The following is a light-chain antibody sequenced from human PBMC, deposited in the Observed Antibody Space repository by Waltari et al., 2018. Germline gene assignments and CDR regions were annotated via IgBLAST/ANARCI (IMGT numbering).Light chain of an antibody. Sequence: SCRASPSVGKYLAWYQQKPGQAPRLLIYDASIRATGIPDRFSGSGWGTDFSLTISSLEPEDFAVYYCQKYGTLPATFGQGTKVQ. V-gene: IGKV3-20*01. CDR3: QKYGTLPAT. CDR2: DAS. J-gene: IGKJ1*01. CDR1: PSVGKY.